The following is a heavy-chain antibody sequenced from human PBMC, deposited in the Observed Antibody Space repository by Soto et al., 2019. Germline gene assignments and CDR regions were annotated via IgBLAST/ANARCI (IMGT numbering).Heavy chain of an antibody. D-gene: IGHD3-22*01. CDR1: GGSINRGVYY. CDR3: ARAGGYDSGGLAFHI. V-gene: IGHV4-31*03. Sequence: SETLSLTCTVSGGSINRGVYYWNWIRQHPGKGLEWIGYIYYSGSTFYNPSLKSRVTISADTTKNQFSLNLTSVTAADTAVYYCARAGGYDSGGLAFHIWGQGTRVPVSS. CDR2: IYYSGST. J-gene: IGHJ3*02.